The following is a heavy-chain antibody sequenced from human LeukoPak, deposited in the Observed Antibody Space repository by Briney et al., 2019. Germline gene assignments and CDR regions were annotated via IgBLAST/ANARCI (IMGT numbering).Heavy chain of an antibody. CDR2: ISYDGSNK. V-gene: IGHV3-30-3*01. CDR1: TSTLSADA. D-gene: IGHD2-8*01. Sequence: PGGSLRLSCAASTSTLSADAMHWVRQAPGKGLEWVAVISYDGSNKYYGDSVKGRFTTSSDNSKNTLYLQMNSLRVEDTAVYYCARDRHNGWFDPWGQGTLVTVSS. CDR3: ARDRHNGWFDP. J-gene: IGHJ5*02.